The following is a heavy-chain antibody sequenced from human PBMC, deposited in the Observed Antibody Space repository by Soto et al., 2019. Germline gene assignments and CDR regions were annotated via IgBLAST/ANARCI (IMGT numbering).Heavy chain of an antibody. Sequence: PGGSLRLSCAASGLTFSNYWMAWVRQAPGKGLEWVGRIKSKNAGETTDYADPVKGRFTISRDDSKDTVYLHMDSLETGDTAVYYCATGSPFSGSVFDHWGQGTLVTVSS. CDR3: ATGSPFSGSVFDH. D-gene: IGHD1-26*01. V-gene: IGHV3-15*05. J-gene: IGHJ4*02. CDR2: IKSKNAGETT. CDR1: GLTFSNYW.